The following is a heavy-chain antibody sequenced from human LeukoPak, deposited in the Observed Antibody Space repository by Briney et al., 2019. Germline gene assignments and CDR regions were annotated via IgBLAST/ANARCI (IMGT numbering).Heavy chain of an antibody. CDR2: INHSGST. V-gene: IGHV4-34*01. D-gene: IGHD3-9*01. J-gene: IGHJ4*02. CDR3: ATSRYFDWLIADY. CDR1: GGSFSGYY. Sequence: SETLSLTCAVYGGSFSGYYWSWIRQPPGKGLEWIGEINHSGSTNYNPSLKSRVTISVDTSKNQFSLKLSSVTAADTAVYYRATSRYFDWLIADYWGQGTLVTVSS.